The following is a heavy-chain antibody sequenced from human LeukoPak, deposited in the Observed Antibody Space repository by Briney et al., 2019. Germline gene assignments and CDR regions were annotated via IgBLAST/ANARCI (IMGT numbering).Heavy chain of an antibody. CDR3: AMGAVVPAAKY. J-gene: IGHJ4*02. CDR2: IYYSGST. CDR1: GGSISRYY. V-gene: IGHV4-59*01. Sequence: SEALSLTCTVSGGSISRYYWSWIRQPPGKGLEWIGYIYYSGSTNYNPSLKSRVTISVDTSKNQFSLKLRSVTAADTAVYYCAMGAVVPAAKYWGQGTLVTVSS. D-gene: IGHD2-2*01.